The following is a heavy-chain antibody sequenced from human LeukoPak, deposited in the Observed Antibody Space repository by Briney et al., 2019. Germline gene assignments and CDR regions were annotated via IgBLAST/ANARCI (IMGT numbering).Heavy chain of an antibody. J-gene: IGHJ4*02. V-gene: IGHV4-30-4*01. CDR2: IYYSGST. D-gene: IGHD5-18*01. Sequence: PSETLSLTCTVSGGSISSGDYYWSWIRQPPGKGLEWIGYIYYSGSTYYNPSLKSRVTISVDTSKNQFSLKLSSVTAADTAVYHCATQSWIQLWLPSSFDYWGQGTLVTVSS. CDR3: ATQSWIQLWLPSSFDY. CDR1: GGSISSGDYY.